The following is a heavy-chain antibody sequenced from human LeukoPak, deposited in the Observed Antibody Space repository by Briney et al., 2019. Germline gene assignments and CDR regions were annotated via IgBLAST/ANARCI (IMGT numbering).Heavy chain of an antibody. CDR3: AKDGVWGYIDY. CDR2: IGTGKMT. V-gene: IGHV3-23*01. CDR1: GFTFGNYG. D-gene: IGHD7-27*01. Sequence: GGSLRLSCAASGFTFGNYGMSWVRQAPGKGLEWVSSIGTGKMTYYADSVKGRFTISRDKSKSTVYLQMNSLRVDDTAVYFCAKDGVWGYIDYWGQGTLVIVSP. J-gene: IGHJ4*02.